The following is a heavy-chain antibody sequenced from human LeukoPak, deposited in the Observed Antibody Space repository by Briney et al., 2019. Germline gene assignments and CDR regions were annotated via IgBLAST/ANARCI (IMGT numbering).Heavy chain of an antibody. D-gene: IGHD3-3*01. CDR3: AAIYDFWSGYYLFDY. J-gene: IGHJ4*02. Sequence: ASVKVSCKASGFTFTSSAVRWVRQARGQRLEWIGWIVVGSGNTNYAQKFQERVTITRDMSTSTAYMELSSLRSEDTAVYYCAAIYDFWSGYYLFDYWGQGTLVTVSS. CDR2: IVVGSGNT. V-gene: IGHV1-58*01. CDR1: GFTFTSSA.